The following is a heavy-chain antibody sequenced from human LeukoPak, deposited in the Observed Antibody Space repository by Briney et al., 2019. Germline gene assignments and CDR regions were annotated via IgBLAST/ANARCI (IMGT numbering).Heavy chain of an antibody. CDR1: GFTFSSYS. V-gene: IGHV3-21*01. J-gene: IGHJ6*02. CDR2: ISSSSSYI. Sequence: PGGSLRLSCAASGFTFSSYSMNWVRQAPGKGLEWVSSISSSSSYIYYADSVKGRFTISRDNAKNSLYLQTNSLRAEGTAVYYCARVPHYDILTGYYKDGMDVWGQGTTVTVSS. D-gene: IGHD3-9*01. CDR3: ARVPHYDILTGYYKDGMDV.